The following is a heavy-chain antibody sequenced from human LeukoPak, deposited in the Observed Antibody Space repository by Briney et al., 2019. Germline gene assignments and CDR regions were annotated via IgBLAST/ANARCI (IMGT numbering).Heavy chain of an antibody. CDR1: GYTFTIYE. Sequence: GASVKVSCKASGYTFTIYEFNWVRQAPGQGLEWLGYTSPDTGNTGYAQKFQGRVTMTRDTSISTTYMELSSLRSEDTAVYYCARGVKVKKYYDFWSGYYNYYMDVWGKGTTVTVSS. CDR3: ARGVKVKKYYDFWSGYYNYYMDV. J-gene: IGHJ6*03. CDR2: TSPDTGNT. D-gene: IGHD3-3*01. V-gene: IGHV1-8*01.